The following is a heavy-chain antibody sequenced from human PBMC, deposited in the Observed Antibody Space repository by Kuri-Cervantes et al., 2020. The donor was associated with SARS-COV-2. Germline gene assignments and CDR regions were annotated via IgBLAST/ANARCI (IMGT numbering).Heavy chain of an antibody. Sequence: GESLKISCAASGFTFSSYGMHWVRQAPGKGLEWVAFIRYDGSNKYYADSVKGRFTISRDNSKNTLYLQMNSLRAEDTAVYYCAIGGWGFFGNAFDIWGQGTMVTVSS. CDR2: IRYDGSNK. J-gene: IGHJ3*02. V-gene: IGHV3-30*02. D-gene: IGHD7-27*01. CDR1: GFTFSSYG. CDR3: AIGGWGFFGNAFDI.